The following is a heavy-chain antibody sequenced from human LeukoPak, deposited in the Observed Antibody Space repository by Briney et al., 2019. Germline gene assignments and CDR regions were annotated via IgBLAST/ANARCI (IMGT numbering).Heavy chain of an antibody. D-gene: IGHD3-9*01. CDR2: IHYSGRT. J-gene: IGHJ4*02. V-gene: IGHV4-59*01. CDR3: ARGDILTGYSY. CDR1: GGSIRNYY. Sequence: PSETLSLTCTVSGGSIRNYYWSWIRQPPGKGLEWIGYIHYSGRTIHNPSLKSRLTISVDTSKNQFSLRLSSVTAADTAVYYCARGDILTGYSYWGQGTLVTVSS.